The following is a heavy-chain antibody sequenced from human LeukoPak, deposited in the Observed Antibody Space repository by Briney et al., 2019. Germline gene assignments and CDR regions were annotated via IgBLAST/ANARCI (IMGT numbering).Heavy chain of an antibody. J-gene: IGHJ4*02. CDR1: GYSISSGYY. Sequence: SETLSLTCTVSGYSISSGYYWSWIRQPPGKGLEWIGEINHSGSTNYNPSLKSRVTISVDTSKNQFSLKLSSVTAADTAVYYCARRKQWLSGFFDYWGQGTLVTVSS. CDR3: ARRKQWLSGFFDY. V-gene: IGHV4-38-2*02. CDR2: INHSGST. D-gene: IGHD6-19*01.